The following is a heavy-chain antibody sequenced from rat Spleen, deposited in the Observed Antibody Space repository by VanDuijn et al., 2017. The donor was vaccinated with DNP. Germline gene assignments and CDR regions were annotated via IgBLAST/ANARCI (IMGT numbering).Heavy chain of an antibody. CDR1: GFSLTSYG. V-gene: IGHV2S12*01. CDR2: ISSVGST. J-gene: IGHJ2*01. CDR3: TRDDTIAAIWY. D-gene: IGHD1-2*01. Sequence: QVQLKESGPGLVQPSQTLSLTCTVSGFSLTSYGVNWVRQPPGKGLEWIATISSVGSTFYNSAPKSRLTISRDTSKGQVFLRMNSLQTEDTAIYFCTRDDTIAAIWYWGQGVMVTVSS.